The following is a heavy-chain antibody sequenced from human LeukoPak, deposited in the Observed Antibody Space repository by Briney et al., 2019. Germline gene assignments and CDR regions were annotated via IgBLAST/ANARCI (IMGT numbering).Heavy chain of an antibody. CDR2: INSDGSST. J-gene: IGHJ4*02. D-gene: IGHD6-13*01. CDR3: AKFIAAPFYFDY. V-gene: IGHV3-74*01. Sequence: PGGSLRLSCAASGFTFSSYWMHWVRQAPGKGLVWVSHINSDGSSTSYADSVKGRFTISRDNAKNSLYLQMNSLRAEDTAVYYCAKFIAAPFYFDYWGQGTLVTVSS. CDR1: GFTFSSYW.